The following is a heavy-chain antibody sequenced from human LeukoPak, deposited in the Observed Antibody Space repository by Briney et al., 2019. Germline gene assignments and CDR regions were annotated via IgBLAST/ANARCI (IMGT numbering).Heavy chain of an antibody. D-gene: IGHD3-9*01. CDR1: GVPIGLYY. J-gene: IGHJ6*02. CDR3: ASLHVRHLTLEV. Sequence: PSETLSLTCTFSGVPIGLYYWTWIRQSPGKGLEWIGYMYYTGNSNYNSTLKSRVTMSVDASKKQFSLNLSAVTAADTAVYHCASLHVRHLTLEVWGRGTMVTVSS. CDR2: MYYTGNS. V-gene: IGHV4-59*01.